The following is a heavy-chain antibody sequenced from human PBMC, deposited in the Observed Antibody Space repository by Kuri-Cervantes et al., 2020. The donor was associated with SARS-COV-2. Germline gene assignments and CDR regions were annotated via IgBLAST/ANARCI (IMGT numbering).Heavy chain of an antibody. Sequence: GGSLRLSCSASGFTFSSYAMHWVRQAPGKGLEYVSAISSNGGSTYYADSVEGRLTISRDNSKNTLYLQMSSLRAEDTAVYYCVKAPEGPDDYWGQGTLVTVSS. CDR3: VKAPEGPDDY. J-gene: IGHJ4*02. CDR1: GFTFSSYA. V-gene: IGHV3-64D*06. CDR2: ISSNGGST.